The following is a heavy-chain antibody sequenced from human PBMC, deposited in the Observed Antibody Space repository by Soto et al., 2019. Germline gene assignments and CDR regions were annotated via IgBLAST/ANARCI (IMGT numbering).Heavy chain of an antibody. J-gene: IGHJ4*02. CDR3: AKGRSALPIFDY. CDR1: GFSFSNYA. CDR2: ISGSGGTT. V-gene: IGHV3-23*01. Sequence: EVQLLESGGGWIQPGGSLRLSCAASGFSFSNYAMNWVRQAPGKGLEWVSFISGSGGTTDYADSVRGRFRLSRDNSKNTVDLEMNSLRTEDTAVYFYAKGRSALPIFDYWGQGVMVTVSS.